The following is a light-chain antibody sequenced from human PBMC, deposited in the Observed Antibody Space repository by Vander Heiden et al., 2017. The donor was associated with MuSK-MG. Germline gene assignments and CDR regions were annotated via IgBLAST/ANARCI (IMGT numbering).Light chain of an antibody. Sequence: ETVITQSPATLSVSPEERATLSFRASQSVSSNLAWSQQKPVQALRLLIYGAITMDTVIPARFSDSGYGKVFTLTISMLQSVNFTIYYCPQNNDWPPGTFGGGTRVEIK. J-gene: IGKJ4*01. CDR1: QSVSSN. CDR3: PQNNDWPPGT. V-gene: IGKV3D-15*01. CDR2: GAI.